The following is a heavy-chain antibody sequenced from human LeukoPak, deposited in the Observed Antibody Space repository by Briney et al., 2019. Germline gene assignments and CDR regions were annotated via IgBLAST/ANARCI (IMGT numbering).Heavy chain of an antibody. CDR2: ISYDGSNK. J-gene: IGHJ4*02. CDR3: AKDKSSVYYDILTGPFDY. D-gene: IGHD3-9*01. Sequence: GGPLRLSCAASGFTFSSYAMHWVRQAPGKGLEWVAVISYDGSNKYYADSVKGRFTISRDNSKNTLYLQMNSLRAEDTAVYYCAKDKSSVYYDILTGPFDYWGQGTLVTVSS. CDR1: GFTFSSYA. V-gene: IGHV3-30*04.